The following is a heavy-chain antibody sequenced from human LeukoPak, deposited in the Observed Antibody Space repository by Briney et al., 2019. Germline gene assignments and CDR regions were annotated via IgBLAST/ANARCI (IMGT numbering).Heavy chain of an antibody. CDR1: GFTFSSYS. CDR3: ARDFNQAFDI. Sequence: GGSLRLSCAASGFTFSSYSMNWVRQAPGKGLEWVSSISSSGNTIYYADSVKGRFTFSRDNAKNSLYLQMNSLRAEDTAVYYCARDFNQAFDIWGQGTMVTVSS. J-gene: IGHJ3*02. CDR2: ISSSGNTI. V-gene: IGHV3-21*04.